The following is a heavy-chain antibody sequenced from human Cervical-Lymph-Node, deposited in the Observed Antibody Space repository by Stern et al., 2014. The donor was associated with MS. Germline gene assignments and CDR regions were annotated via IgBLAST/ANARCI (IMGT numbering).Heavy chain of an antibody. V-gene: IGHV3-23*04. D-gene: IGHD2-2*01. J-gene: IGHJ4*02. CDR3: AKRGYCSSTSCYFDY. CDR1: GFTFSSYA. Sequence: EVQLVESGGGLVQPGGSLRLSCAASGFTFSSYAMHWVRQAPGKGLEWVSAISGSGGSTYYADFLKVRFTSSIDNAKITLYLQMNSLRDEDTAIYYCAKRGYCSSTSCYFDYWGQGTLVTVSS. CDR2: ISGSGGST.